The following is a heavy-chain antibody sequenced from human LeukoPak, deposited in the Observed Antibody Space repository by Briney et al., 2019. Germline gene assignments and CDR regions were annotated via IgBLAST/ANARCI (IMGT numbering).Heavy chain of an antibody. CDR3: AKDFIRILALIPWDY. Sequence: GGSLRLSCEASGFTFSDFGMHWVRQAPGKGLEWVAFIRRDGDVIYYADSVKGRFTTSRDNPRNMVYLQLNSLRPEDTAIYYCAKDFIRILALIPWDYWGQGTLVTVSP. CDR2: IRRDGDVI. J-gene: IGHJ4*02. D-gene: IGHD2-21*01. V-gene: IGHV3-30*02. CDR1: GFTFSDFG.